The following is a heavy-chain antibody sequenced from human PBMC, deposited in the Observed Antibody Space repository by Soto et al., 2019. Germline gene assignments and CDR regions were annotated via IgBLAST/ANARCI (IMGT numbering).Heavy chain of an antibody. V-gene: IGHV3-53*01. CDR3: ARSPWGGPFDY. CDR1: GFIVSSNY. D-gene: IGHD7-27*01. CDR2: IYSGGST. J-gene: IGHJ4*02. Sequence: EVQLVESGGGLIQPGGSLRLSCTASGFIVSSNYMSWVRQAPGKGLEWVSVIYSGGSTYYGDSVKGRFTISRDNSKNTPYLQMNNLRAEDTAVYHCARSPWGGPFDYWGQGTLFTVSS.